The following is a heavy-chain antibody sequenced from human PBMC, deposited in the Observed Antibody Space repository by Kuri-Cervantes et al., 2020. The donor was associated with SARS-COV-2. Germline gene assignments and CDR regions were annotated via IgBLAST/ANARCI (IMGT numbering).Heavy chain of an antibody. Sequence: SETLSLTCTVSGGSISSDYRSWIRQPPGKGLEWIGFINYRGSSNYNPSLKSRVSISVDTSKNQFSLRLSSVTAADTAVYYCARLGSGWPGIDFWGQGTLVTVSS. V-gene: IGHV4-59*12. CDR2: INYRGSS. CDR3: ARLGSGWPGIDF. CDR1: GGSISSDY. D-gene: IGHD6-19*01. J-gene: IGHJ4*02.